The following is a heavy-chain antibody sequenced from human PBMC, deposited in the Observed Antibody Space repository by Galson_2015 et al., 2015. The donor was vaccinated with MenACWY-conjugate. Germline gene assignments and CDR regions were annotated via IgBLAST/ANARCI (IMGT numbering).Heavy chain of an antibody. Sequence: SVKVSCKASGYTFRTYGISWVRQAPGQGLEWMGWISAYNGDTKYAQNLQGRVTMTTDTSTSTAYMELRSLRSDDTAVYYCARGAGRPAKVELDYWGQGTLVTVSS. J-gene: IGHJ4*02. CDR1: GYTFRTYG. V-gene: IGHV1-18*01. CDR2: ISAYNGDT. D-gene: IGHD1-26*01. CDR3: ARGAGRPAKVELDY.